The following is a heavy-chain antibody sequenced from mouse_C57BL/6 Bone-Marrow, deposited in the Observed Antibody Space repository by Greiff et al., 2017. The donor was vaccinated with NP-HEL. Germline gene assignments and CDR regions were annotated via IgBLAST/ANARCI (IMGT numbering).Heavy chain of an antibody. Sequence: QVQLQQSGAELARPGASVKLSCKASGYTFTSYGISWVKQRTGQGLEWIGEISPRSGNTYYHEKFKGKATLTADKSSSTAYMEDLSMTTEDSAVDFCARDYDYDDWYFDGWGTGTTVTVSS. V-gene: IGHV1-81*01. CDR3: ARDYDYDDWYFDG. D-gene: IGHD2-4*01. CDR1: GYTFTSYG. CDR2: ISPRSGNT. J-gene: IGHJ1*03.